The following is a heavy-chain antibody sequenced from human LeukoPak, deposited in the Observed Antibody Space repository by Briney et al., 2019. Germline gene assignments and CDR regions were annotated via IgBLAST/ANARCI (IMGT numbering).Heavy chain of an antibody. CDR2: IWYDGSNK. CDR3: ARERRGGGSGSYYPLYYYYGMDV. Sequence: PGGSLRLSCTGSGFTFSSYGTHWVRQAPGKGLEWVAVIWYDGSNKYYADSVKGRFTISRDNSKNTLYLQMNSLRAEDTAVYYCARERRGGGSGSYYPLYYYYGMDVWGQGTTVTVS. CDR1: GFTFSSYG. V-gene: IGHV3-33*01. D-gene: IGHD3-10*01. J-gene: IGHJ6*02.